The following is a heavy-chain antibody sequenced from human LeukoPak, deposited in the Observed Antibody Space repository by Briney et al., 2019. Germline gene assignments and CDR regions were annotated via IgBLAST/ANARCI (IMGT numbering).Heavy chain of an antibody. V-gene: IGHV3-7*01. J-gene: IGHJ3*01. D-gene: IGHD2-2*01. CDR1: GLTFSTHW. CDR2: QKEDGSEK. CDR3: VRDQGYCTSASCRGDAFDV. Sequence: GGSLRLSCAASGLTFSTHWMSWARHAPGKGREWGAKQKEDGSEKYYVDSVKGRFTISRDNAKNSLSLQMHSLRDEDTAVYDCVRDQGYCTSASCRGDAFDVWGQGSMVSVSS.